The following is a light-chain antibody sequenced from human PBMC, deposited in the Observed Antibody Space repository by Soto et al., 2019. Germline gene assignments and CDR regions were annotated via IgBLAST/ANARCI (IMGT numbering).Light chain of an antibody. Sequence: DLQMPQSPSSQSASVGDRVTITCRASQSINKYLNWYQQKPGKAPKLLIYATSTLQIGVPSRFSCSGSETDITLTISSLQLDDLATYYYQQNFSTPRTFSQGTRVEI. J-gene: IGKJ1*01. CDR3: QQNFSTPRT. CDR2: ATS. V-gene: IGKV1-39*01. CDR1: QSINKY.